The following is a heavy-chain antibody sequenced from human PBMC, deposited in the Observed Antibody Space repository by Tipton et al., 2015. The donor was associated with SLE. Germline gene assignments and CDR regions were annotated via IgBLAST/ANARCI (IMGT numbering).Heavy chain of an antibody. J-gene: IGHJ4*02. D-gene: IGHD6-6*01. V-gene: IGHV4-38-2*01. CDR1: GYSITNGYY. Sequence: TLSLTCVVSGYSITNGYYWGWIRQPPGKGLEWITNINHWGSTYYNPSLKSRVTISVDTSSNQFSLRLNSVTAADTAAYYCARVPHSSTGYFDYWGQGKLVTVSP. CDR3: ARVPHSSTGYFDY. CDR2: INHWGST.